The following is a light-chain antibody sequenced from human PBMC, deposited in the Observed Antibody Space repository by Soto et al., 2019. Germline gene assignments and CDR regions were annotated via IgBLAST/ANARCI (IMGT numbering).Light chain of an antibody. CDR3: CSYAGNYTLL. V-gene: IGLV1-44*01. J-gene: IGLJ2*01. Sequence: QSALTQPPSASGTPGQRVTISCSGGSSNIGSNTVNWYQQLPGTAPKLLIYTNNQRPSGVPDRFSGSKSGTSASLAISGLQSEDEAVYYCCSYAGNYTLLFGGGTKLTVL. CDR2: TNN. CDR1: SSNIGSNT.